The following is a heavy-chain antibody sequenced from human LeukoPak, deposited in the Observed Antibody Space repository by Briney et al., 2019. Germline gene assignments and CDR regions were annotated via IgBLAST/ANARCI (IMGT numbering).Heavy chain of an antibody. CDR1: GFSFNNYW. CDR3: ARYYDFWSGYNHDAFDI. J-gene: IGHJ3*02. D-gene: IGHD3-3*01. CDR2: IKQDGSDK. V-gene: IGHV3-7*01. Sequence: GGSLRLSCAASGFSFNNYWMHWVRQAPGKGLEWVANIKQDGSDKYYVDSVEGRFTISRGNAKNSLYLQMNSLRAEDTAVYYCARYYDFWSGYNHDAFDIWGQGTMVTVSS.